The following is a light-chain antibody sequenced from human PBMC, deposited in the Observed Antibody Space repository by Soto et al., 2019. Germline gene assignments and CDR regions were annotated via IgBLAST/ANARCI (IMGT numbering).Light chain of an antibody. CDR2: EVT. V-gene: IGLV2-14*01. CDR1: NSDIGYYNH. Sequence: QLVLTQPASVSGSPGQSVTVSCTGTNSDIGYYNHVSWYQQHPGKAPKLIIYEVTNRPSGISSRFSGSKSGSTASLTISGLQAEDGADYYCSSRTISNILAFGGGTKLTVL. J-gene: IGLJ2*01. CDR3: SSRTISNILA.